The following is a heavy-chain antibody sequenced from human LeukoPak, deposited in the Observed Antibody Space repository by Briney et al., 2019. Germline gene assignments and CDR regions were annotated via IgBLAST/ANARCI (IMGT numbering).Heavy chain of an antibody. CDR1: GYRFTSYG. D-gene: IGHD3-3*01. CDR3: ARDSIFGVADQYGDYYYGMDV. CDR2: ISPYNGNT. Sequence: ASVKVSCKASGYRFTSYGISWVRQAPGQGLEWMGWISPYNGNTNYAQKLQGRVTMTTDTSTSTAYMELRSLRSDDTAVYYCARDSIFGVADQYGDYYYGMDVWGQGTTVTVSS. V-gene: IGHV1-18*01. J-gene: IGHJ6*02.